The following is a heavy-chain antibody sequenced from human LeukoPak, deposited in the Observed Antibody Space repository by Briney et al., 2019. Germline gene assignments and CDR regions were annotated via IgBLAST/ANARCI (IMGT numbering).Heavy chain of an antibody. Sequence: SETLSLTCAVYGGSFSGYYWSWIRQPPGKGLEWIGEINHSGSTNYNPSLKSRVTITADTYQNQFSLKLRSVTAADTAVYYCASRKLGNDYWGQGTLVTVSS. CDR1: GGSFSGYY. J-gene: IGHJ4*02. CDR2: INHSGST. CDR3: ASRKLGNDY. D-gene: IGHD7-27*01. V-gene: IGHV4-34*01.